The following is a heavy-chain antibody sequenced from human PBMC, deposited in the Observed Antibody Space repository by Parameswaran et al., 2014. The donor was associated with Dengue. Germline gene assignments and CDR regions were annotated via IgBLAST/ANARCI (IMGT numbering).Heavy chain of an antibody. V-gene: IGHV3-23*01. CDR2: ISGSGGST. D-gene: IGHD6-19*01. J-gene: IGHJ4*02. Sequence: VRQAPGKGLEWVSAISGSGGSTYYADSVKGRFTISRDNSKNTLYLQMNSLRAEDTAVYYCAKESGYSSGWLDYWGQGTLVTVSS. CDR3: AKESGYSSGWLDY.